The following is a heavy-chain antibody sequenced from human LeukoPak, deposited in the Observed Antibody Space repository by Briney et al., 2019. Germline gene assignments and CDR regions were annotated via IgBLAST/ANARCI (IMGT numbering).Heavy chain of an antibody. Sequence: GGSLRLSCGTSGFTFSDYWMTWVRQAPGKGLEWVSYISGRGSTIYYADSVKGRFTISRDNAKNSLYLQMNSLRAEDTAVYYCARDRLTLYYWGQGTLVTVS. J-gene: IGHJ4*02. CDR1: GFTFSDYW. CDR3: ARDRLTLYY. V-gene: IGHV3-48*04. CDR2: ISGRGSTI.